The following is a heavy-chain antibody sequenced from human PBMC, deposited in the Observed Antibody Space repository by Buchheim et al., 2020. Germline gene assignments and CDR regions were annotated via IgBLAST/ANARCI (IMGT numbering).Heavy chain of an antibody. V-gene: IGHV3-48*01. CDR1: GFTFSSYS. J-gene: IGHJ4*02. Sequence: EVQLVESGGGLVQPGGSLRLSCAASGFTFSSYSMNWVRQAPGKGLEWVSYISSSSSTIYYADSVKGRFTISRDNAKNSLYLQMNSLRAEDTAVYYCAREGDPGATVTSPFDYWGQGTL. CDR2: ISSSSSTI. CDR3: AREGDPGATVTSPFDY. D-gene: IGHD4-11*01.